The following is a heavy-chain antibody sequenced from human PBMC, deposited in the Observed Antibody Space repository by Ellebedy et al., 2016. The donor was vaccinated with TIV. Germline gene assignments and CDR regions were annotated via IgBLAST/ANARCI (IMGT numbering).Heavy chain of an antibody. D-gene: IGHD1-26*01. Sequence: SVKVSCXASGGTFSSYAISWVRQAPGQGLEWMGGIIPIFGTANYAQKFQGRVTITADESTSTAYMELSSLRSEDTAVYYCARKRSGSYAFDYWGQGTLVTVSS. V-gene: IGHV1-69*13. CDR1: GGTFSSYA. J-gene: IGHJ4*02. CDR2: IIPIFGTA. CDR3: ARKRSGSYAFDY.